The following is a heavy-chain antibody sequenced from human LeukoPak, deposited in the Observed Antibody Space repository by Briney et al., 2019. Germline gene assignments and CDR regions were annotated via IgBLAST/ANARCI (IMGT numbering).Heavy chain of an antibody. CDR3: ARDHESWESSSWDY. CDR2: INPNSGGT. CDR1: GYTFTGYY. Sequence: ASVKVSCKASGYTFTGYYMHWVRQAPGQGLEWMGWINPNSGGTNYAQKFQGRVTMTRDTSISTAYMELSRLRSDDTAVYYCARDHESWESSSWDYWGQGTLVTVSS. J-gene: IGHJ4*02. D-gene: IGHD6-13*01. V-gene: IGHV1-2*02.